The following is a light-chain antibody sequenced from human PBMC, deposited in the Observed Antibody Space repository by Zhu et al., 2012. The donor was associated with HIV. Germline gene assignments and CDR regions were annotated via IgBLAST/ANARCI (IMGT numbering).Light chain of an antibody. Sequence: EIVLTQSPATLSFSPGERATLSCRASQTVNNFLSWYQQKPGQAPRLLIFDAFNRATGIPARFSGTGSGAEFTLTISSLEPEDFAVYYCQQRSTWPLTFGQGTR. CDR2: DAF. CDR1: QTVNNF. CDR3: QQRSTWPLT. J-gene: IGKJ5*01. V-gene: IGKV3-11*01.